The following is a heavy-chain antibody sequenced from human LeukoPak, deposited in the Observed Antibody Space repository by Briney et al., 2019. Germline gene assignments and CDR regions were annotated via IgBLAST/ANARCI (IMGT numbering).Heavy chain of an antibody. CDR2: ISSSSSYI. Sequence: GGSLRLSCAASGFTFSSYSMNWVRQAPGKGLEWVSSISSSSSYIYYADSVRGRFTISRDNAKNSLYLQMNSLRAEDTAVYYCARDSYSYDYVWGSYRYYPFDYWGQGTLVTVSS. V-gene: IGHV3-21*01. D-gene: IGHD3-16*02. J-gene: IGHJ4*02. CDR1: GFTFSSYS. CDR3: ARDSYSYDYVWGSYRYYPFDY.